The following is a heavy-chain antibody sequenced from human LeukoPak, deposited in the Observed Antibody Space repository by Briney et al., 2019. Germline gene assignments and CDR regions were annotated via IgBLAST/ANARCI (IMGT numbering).Heavy chain of an antibody. D-gene: IGHD1-26*01. Sequence: PGGSLRLSCAASGFSSSKYAMHCVRQTPGKGLEWVAAIWNDGSDENYADSAKGRFTISSDNSKNTLYLQMNSLRAEDSAVYYCAFEIGRSQGAFDIWGQGTMITVSS. CDR3: AFEIGRSQGAFDI. J-gene: IGHJ3*02. CDR1: GFSSSKYA. V-gene: IGHV3-33*01. CDR2: IWNDGSDE.